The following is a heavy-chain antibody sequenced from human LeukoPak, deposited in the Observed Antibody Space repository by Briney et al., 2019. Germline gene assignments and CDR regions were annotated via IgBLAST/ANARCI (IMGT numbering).Heavy chain of an antibody. D-gene: IGHD6-19*01. J-gene: IGHJ4*02. CDR2: FDPEDGET. CDR3: ARTSSGWAYLSFDY. CDR1: GYTLTELS. V-gene: IGHV1-24*01. Sequence: GASVKVSCKVSGYTLTELSMHWVRQAPGKGLEWMGGFDPEDGETIYAQKFQGRVTMTEDTSTDTAYMELSSLRSEDTAVYYCARTSSGWAYLSFDYWGQGTLVTVSS.